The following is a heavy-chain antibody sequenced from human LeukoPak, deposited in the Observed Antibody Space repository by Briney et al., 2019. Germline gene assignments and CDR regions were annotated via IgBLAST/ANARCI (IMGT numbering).Heavy chain of an antibody. D-gene: IGHD2-15*01. J-gene: IGHJ4*02. CDR3: ARSSYCSGGSCYGRLSDY. CDR1: GYTFTGYY. V-gene: IGHV1-2*02. CDR2: INPNSGGT. Sequence: GASVKVSCKASGYTFTGYYMHWVRQAPGQGLEWMGWINPNSGGTNYAQKFQGRVTMTRDTSISTAYMELSRLRSGDTAVYYCARSSYCSGGSCYGRLSDYWGQGTLVTVSS.